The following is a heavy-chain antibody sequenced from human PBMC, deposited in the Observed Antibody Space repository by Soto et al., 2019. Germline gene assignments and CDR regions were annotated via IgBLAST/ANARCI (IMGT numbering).Heavy chain of an antibody. J-gene: IGHJ4*02. CDR3: ASRGHCSNGQCHPFDY. Sequence: PGGSLSLSCGGSAFSLSGFYMSWVRQAPGKGLEWLSFISMSGSYKTYAASVEGRFTISRDNVKNILYLQMDSLRVEDTAVYYCASRGHCSNGQCHPFDYWGQGTQVTVSS. V-gene: IGHV3-11*06. CDR2: ISMSGSYK. D-gene: IGHD2-8*01. CDR1: AFSLSGFY.